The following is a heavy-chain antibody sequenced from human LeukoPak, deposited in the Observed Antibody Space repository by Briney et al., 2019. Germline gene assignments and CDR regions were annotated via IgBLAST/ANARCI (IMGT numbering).Heavy chain of an antibody. CDR2: INHSGST. CDR3: ARVLRRGGMDV. V-gene: IGHV4-34*01. CDR1: GFTFCDYA. D-gene: IGHD3-10*01. Sequence: AGGSLRLSCTASGFTFCDYAMSWFRQPPGKGLEWIGEINHSGSTSYNPSLKSRVTISVDTSKNQFSLKLSSVTAADTAVYYCARVLRRGGMDVWGQGTTVTVSS. J-gene: IGHJ6*02.